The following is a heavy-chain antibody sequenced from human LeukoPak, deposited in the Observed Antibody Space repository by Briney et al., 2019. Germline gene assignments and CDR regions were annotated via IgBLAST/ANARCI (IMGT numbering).Heavy chain of an antibody. D-gene: IGHD5-18*01. Sequence: KPSETLSLTCTVSGGSISGFYWSWIRQPPGKGLEWIGYIYYSGSTNYNPSLKSRVTISVDTSKNQFSRKLSPVTAADTAVYYCARLHDGYRYGADYWGQGTLVTAS. CDR3: ARLHDGYRYGADY. CDR2: IYYSGST. CDR1: GGSISGFY. J-gene: IGHJ4*02. V-gene: IGHV4-59*08.